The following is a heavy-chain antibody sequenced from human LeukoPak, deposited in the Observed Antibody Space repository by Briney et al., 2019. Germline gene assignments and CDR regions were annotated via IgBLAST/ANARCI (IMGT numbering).Heavy chain of an antibody. CDR3: AREGYYGSGSPPSLYFDY. J-gene: IGHJ4*02. Sequence: GGSLRLSCAASGFTFSSYWMTWVRQAPGKGLEWVAVTSSDLNVKLYADSVKGRFTISRDNSRSTLYLQMNSLRPEDTAIYYCAREGYYGSGSPPSLYFDYWGQGTLVTVSS. V-gene: IGHV3-30*03. CDR2: TSSDLNVK. D-gene: IGHD3-10*01. CDR1: GFTFSSYW.